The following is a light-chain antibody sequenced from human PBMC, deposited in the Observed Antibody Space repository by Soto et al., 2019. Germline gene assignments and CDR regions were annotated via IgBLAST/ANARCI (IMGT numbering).Light chain of an antibody. CDR1: QSVSGN. J-gene: IGKJ3*01. CDR3: QQSYSWPLT. CDR2: VAS. Sequence: DMVLTQFPAPLSSSLGERATLTCRASQSVSGNLDWYQQKPGQAPKLLINVASNMATGIPARFSGSGSGTDFTLTISSLQPEDFAVYCCQQSYSWPLTFGPGTKVDVK. V-gene: IGKV3-11*01.